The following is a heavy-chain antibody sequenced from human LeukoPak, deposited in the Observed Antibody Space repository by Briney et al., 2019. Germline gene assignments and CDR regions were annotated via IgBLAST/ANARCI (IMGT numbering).Heavy chain of an antibody. Sequence: ASVKVSCKASGGTFSNYAISWVQQAPVQGLERMGGIITNFGTTNYAQKYQGRVTITADESTSTVYMELSSLRSEDTAVFYCARPRTYYDFWRGYPPFDYWGQGTLVTVSS. CDR3: ARPRTYYDFWRGYPPFDY. V-gene: IGHV1-69*13. J-gene: IGHJ4*02. CDR1: GGTFSNYA. CDR2: IITNFGTT. D-gene: IGHD3-3*01.